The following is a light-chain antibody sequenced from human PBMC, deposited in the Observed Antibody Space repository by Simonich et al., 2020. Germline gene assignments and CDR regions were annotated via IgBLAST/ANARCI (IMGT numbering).Light chain of an antibody. CDR2: GSS. CDR1: QSVSSN. J-gene: IGKJ2*01. V-gene: IGKV3-15*01. CDR3: QQYNNWPYT. Sequence: EIVMTQSPATLSVSPGERATLSCSASQSVSSNFAWYQQKPGQAPRLLIYGSSTRATGIPARCSGSGSVTEFTLTISSLQSEDFAVYYCQQYNNWPYTFGQGTKLEIK.